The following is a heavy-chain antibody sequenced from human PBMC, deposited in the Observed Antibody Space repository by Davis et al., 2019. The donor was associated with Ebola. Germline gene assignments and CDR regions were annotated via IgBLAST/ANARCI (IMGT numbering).Heavy chain of an antibody. Sequence: SGPTLVKPTETLTLTCTVSGFSLSGTKMGVHWIRQPPGKALEWLALIFSNDEESYTTSLKSRLTVSKDTSKSQVVLTMTNMDPIDTATYYCAHKAYGSLSNWFGPWGQGTLVTVSS. CDR1: GFSLSGTKMG. J-gene: IGHJ5*02. CDR3: AHKAYGSLSNWFGP. CDR2: IFSNDEE. V-gene: IGHV2-26*01. D-gene: IGHD4-17*01.